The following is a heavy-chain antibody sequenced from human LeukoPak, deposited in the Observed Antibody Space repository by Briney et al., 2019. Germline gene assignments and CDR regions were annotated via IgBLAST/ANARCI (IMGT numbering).Heavy chain of an antibody. Sequence: PGGSLRLSCAASGFTFSSYAMSWVRQAPGKGLEWVSAISGSGGSTYYADSVKGRFTISRDNSKNTLYLQMNSLRAEDTAVYYCAKAQGPPPSYYYDSSGLLLGDYWGQGTLVTVSS. D-gene: IGHD3-22*01. CDR3: AKAQGPPPSYYYDSSGLLLGDY. CDR2: ISGSGGST. J-gene: IGHJ4*02. V-gene: IGHV3-23*01. CDR1: GFTFSSYA.